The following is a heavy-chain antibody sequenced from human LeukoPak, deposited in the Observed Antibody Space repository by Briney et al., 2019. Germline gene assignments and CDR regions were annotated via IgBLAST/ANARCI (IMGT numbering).Heavy chain of an antibody. CDR2: ISSSSSYI. CDR1: GFTFSNYA. D-gene: IGHD3-16*01. CDR3: ARGGGEVDY. J-gene: IGHJ4*02. Sequence: GSLRLSCAASGFTFSNYAMSWVRQAPGKGLEWVSSISSSSSYIYYADSVKGRFTISRDNAKNSLYLQMNSLRAEDTAVFYCARGGGEVDYWGQGTLVTVSS. V-gene: IGHV3-21*01.